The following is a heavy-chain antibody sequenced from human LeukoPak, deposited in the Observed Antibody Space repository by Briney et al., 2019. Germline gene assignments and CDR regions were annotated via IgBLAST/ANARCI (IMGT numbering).Heavy chain of an antibody. V-gene: IGHV4-34*01. CDR2: VNYSGST. D-gene: IGHD5-18*01. Sequence: SETLSLTCAVYGGTFRDYHWSWIRQPPGKGLEWIGEVNYSGSTIYNPSLKSRVTISVDTSKKQFSLIVNSVTVADTAVYFCARRSVNTAMVDFDYWGQGTLVTVSS. CDR3: ARRSVNTAMVDFDY. J-gene: IGHJ4*02. CDR1: GGTFRDYH.